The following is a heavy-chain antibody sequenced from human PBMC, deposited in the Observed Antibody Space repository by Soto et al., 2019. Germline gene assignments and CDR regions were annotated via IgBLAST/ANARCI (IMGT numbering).Heavy chain of an antibody. J-gene: IGHJ4*02. V-gene: IGHV3-33*01. CDR3: ARDRRSDILTGYHDY. Sequence: QVQLVESGGGVVQPGRSLRLSCAASGFTFSSYGMHWVRQAPGKGLEWVAVIWYDGSNKYYADSVKGRFTISRDNSKNTLYLQMNSLRAEDTAVYYCARDRRSDILTGYHDYWGQGTLVTVSS. D-gene: IGHD3-9*01. CDR1: GFTFSSYG. CDR2: IWYDGSNK.